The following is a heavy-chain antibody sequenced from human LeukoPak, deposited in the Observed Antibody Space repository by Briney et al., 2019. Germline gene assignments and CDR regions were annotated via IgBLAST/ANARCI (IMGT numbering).Heavy chain of an antibody. D-gene: IGHD3-22*01. Sequence: PGRSLRLTCAGSGFTFSSYAMHWVRQAPGKGLEWVAVISYDGSNKYCADSVKGRFTISRDNSKNTLYLQMNSLRAEDTAVYYCASLQSYYYESSGYYYVGTFDYWGQGTLVTVSS. V-gene: IGHV3-30*04. CDR3: ASLQSYYYESSGYYYVGTFDY. CDR1: GFTFSSYA. CDR2: ISYDGSNK. J-gene: IGHJ4*02.